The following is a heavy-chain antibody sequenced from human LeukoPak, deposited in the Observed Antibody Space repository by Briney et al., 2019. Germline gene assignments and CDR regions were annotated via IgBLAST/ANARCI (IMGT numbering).Heavy chain of an antibody. V-gene: IGHV3-7*03. CDR1: GFTLSSYW. CDR3: ARSIPYGTTWYGRSDY. J-gene: IGHJ4*02. CDR2: IKPDGTTK. D-gene: IGHD6-13*01. Sequence: PGGSLRLSCAASGFTLSSYWVSWVRQAPGKGLEWVANIKPDGTTKFYVDSVKGRFTISRDNALNSLYLQMNSLRAEGTAIYYCARSIPYGTTWYGRSDYWGQGTLVTVSS.